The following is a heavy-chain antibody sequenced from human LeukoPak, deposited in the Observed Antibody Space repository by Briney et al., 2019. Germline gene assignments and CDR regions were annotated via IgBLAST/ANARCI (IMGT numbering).Heavy chain of an antibody. CDR2: ISGNGVVT. D-gene: IGHD6-13*01. Sequence: PGGSLRLSCAASRFTFSSYAMSWVRQAPGKGLEWVSAISGNGVVTYYADSVKGRFTISRDNSKNTLYLQMNSLRAEDTVVYYCAKEGYGSTWNADFDYWGQGTLVIVSS. CDR1: RFTFSSYA. J-gene: IGHJ4*02. V-gene: IGHV3-23*01. CDR3: AKEGYGSTWNADFDY.